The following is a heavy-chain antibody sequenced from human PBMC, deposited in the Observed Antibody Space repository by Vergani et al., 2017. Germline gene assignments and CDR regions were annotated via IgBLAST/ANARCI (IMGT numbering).Heavy chain of an antibody. CDR2: IYPGDSDT. Sequence: EVQLVQSGAEVKKPGESLKISCKGSGYSFITYWIGWVRQMPGKGLEWMGIIYPGDSDTRYSPSFQGQVTISADKSISTAYLQWSSLKASDTAMYYCARSDSPGGYGSGSYYLNWFDPWGQGTLVTVSS. CDR3: ARSDSPGGYGSGSYYLNWFDP. D-gene: IGHD3-10*01. J-gene: IGHJ5*02. V-gene: IGHV5-51*03. CDR1: GYSFITYW.